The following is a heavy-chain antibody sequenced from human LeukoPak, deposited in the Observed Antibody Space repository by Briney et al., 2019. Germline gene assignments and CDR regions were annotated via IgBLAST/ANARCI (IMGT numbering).Heavy chain of an antibody. CDR3: AKEGRSLQTY. CDR2: IKEDGTET. CDR1: GFTFSRAW. D-gene: IGHD5-24*01. V-gene: IGHV3-7*03. Sequence: GGSLRLSCAASGFTFSRAWMSWLRLAPGKGLEWVANIKEDGTETYYVDSVKGRFTISRDNAKNSLYLQMNSLRVEDTAVYYCAKEGRSLQTYWGQGTLVTVSS. J-gene: IGHJ4*02.